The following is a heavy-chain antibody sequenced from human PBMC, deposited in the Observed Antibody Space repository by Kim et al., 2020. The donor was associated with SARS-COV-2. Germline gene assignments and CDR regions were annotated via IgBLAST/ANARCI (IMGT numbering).Heavy chain of an antibody. CDR3: ARDNWGYYYYGMDV. D-gene: IGHD7-27*01. CDR1: GFTFSSYS. Sequence: GGSLRLSCAASGFTFSSYSMNWVRQAPGKGLEWVSYISSSSSTIYYADSVKGRFTISRDNAKNSLYLQMNSLRDEDTAVYYCARDNWGYYYYGMDVWGQGTTVTVSS. V-gene: IGHV3-48*02. CDR2: ISSSSSTI. J-gene: IGHJ6*02.